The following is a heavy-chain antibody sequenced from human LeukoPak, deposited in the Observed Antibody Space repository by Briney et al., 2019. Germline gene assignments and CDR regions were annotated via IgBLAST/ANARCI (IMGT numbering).Heavy chain of an antibody. Sequence: SVKVSCKASGGTFSSYAISWVRQAPGQGLEWMGGIIPIFGTANYAQKFQGRVTITADKSTSTAYMELRSLRSDDTAVYYSARDPGGGYNWGAGYFDYWGQGTLVTVSS. D-gene: IGHD5-24*01. V-gene: IGHV1-69*06. CDR3: ARDPGGGYNWGAGYFDY. CDR1: GGTFSSYA. CDR2: IIPIFGTA. J-gene: IGHJ4*02.